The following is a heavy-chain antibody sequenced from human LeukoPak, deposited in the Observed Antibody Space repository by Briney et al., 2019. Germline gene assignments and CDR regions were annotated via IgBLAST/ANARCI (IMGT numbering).Heavy chain of an antibody. CDR1: GFTFSKDD. D-gene: IGHD2-15*01. Sequence: GGSLRLSCAASGFTFSKDDFHWVRQAPGKGLEWVAAIGVTGDTYYADSVKGRFTISREDAANSLYLQMRSLGAGATALYYCTKEFCGSRAAGAGGSYYDFWGRGALVTVSS. V-gene: IGHV3-13*01. CDR3: TKEFCGSRAAGAGGSYYDF. CDR2: IGVTGDT. J-gene: IGHJ2*01.